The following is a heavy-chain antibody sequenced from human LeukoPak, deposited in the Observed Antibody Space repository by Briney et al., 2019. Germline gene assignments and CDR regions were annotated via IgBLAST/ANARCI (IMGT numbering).Heavy chain of an antibody. D-gene: IGHD7-27*01. CDR1: GFTFSSYG. CDR3: AKDGGGEPNWGSNWFDP. V-gene: IGHV3-30*18. CDR2: ISYDGSNK. J-gene: IGHJ5*02. Sequence: PGGSLRLSCAASGFTFSSYGMHWVRQAPGKGLEWVAVISYDGSNKYYADSVKGRFTISRDNSKNSLYLQMNSLRAEDTAVYYCAKDGGGEPNWGSNWFDPWGQGTLVTVSS.